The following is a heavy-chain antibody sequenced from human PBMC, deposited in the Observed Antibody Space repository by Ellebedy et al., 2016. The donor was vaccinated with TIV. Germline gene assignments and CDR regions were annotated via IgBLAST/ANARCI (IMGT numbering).Heavy chain of an antibody. J-gene: IGHJ4*02. CDR2: ISQGDFNK. D-gene: IGHD6-19*01. CDR1: GFTFSSYA. V-gene: IGHV3-30*04. CDR3: AKNRGPYTTGWGAKPHLEY. Sequence: GGSLRLSCAASGFTFSSYAMHWVRQAPGKGLEWVAVISQGDFNKYYADSVKGRFTISRDNSKNTLYLQINSLRSEDTAVYYCAKNRGPYTTGWGAKPHLEYWGRGTLVTVSS.